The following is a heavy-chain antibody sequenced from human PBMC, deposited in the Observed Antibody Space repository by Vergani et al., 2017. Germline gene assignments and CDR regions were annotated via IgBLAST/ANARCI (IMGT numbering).Heavy chain of an antibody. CDR1: GFTFSSYS. CDR2: ISGSGGST. Sequence: EVQLLESGGGLVQPGGSLRLSCAASGFTFSSYSMSWVRQAPGKGLEWVSAISGSGGSTYYADSVKGRFTISRDNSKNTLYLQMNSLRAEDTAVYYCAKDTYYYDSSGYDYWGQGTLVTVSS. CDR3: AKDTYYYDSSGYDY. D-gene: IGHD3-22*01. J-gene: IGHJ4*02. V-gene: IGHV3-23*01.